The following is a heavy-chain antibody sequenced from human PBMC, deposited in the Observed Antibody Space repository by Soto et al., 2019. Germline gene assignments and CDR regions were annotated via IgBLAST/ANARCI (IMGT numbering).Heavy chain of an antibody. CDR2: FYGGGSSST. Sequence: LQLLESGGNLVHPGGSLTLSCAAAGFNFGTYTMSWVRPAPGRGPEWVAGFYGGGSSSTFYADSVKGRFTISRDNSQIMVFLQLNSLGAEDTAVYYCTKDRHPDGIWSFDCWGRGTLVTVSS. D-gene: IGHD3-3*01. CDR1: GFNFGTYT. J-gene: IGHJ4*02. CDR3: TKDRHPDGIWSFDC. V-gene: IGHV3-23*03.